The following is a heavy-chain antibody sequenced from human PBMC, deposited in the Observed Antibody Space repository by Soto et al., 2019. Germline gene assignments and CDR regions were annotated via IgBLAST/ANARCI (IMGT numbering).Heavy chain of an antibody. CDR2: IYYSGST. CDR3: ARLGYGDYGLGNWFDP. CDR1: GGSISSGGYY. V-gene: IGHV4-31*03. D-gene: IGHD4-17*01. J-gene: IGHJ5*02. Sequence: QVQLQESGPGLVKPSQTLSLTCTVSGGSISSGGYYWSWIRQHPGKGLEWLGYIYYSGSTYYNPSVKSRVTISVDTSKNQFSLKLSSVTAADTAVYYCARLGYGDYGLGNWFDPWGQGTLVTVSS.